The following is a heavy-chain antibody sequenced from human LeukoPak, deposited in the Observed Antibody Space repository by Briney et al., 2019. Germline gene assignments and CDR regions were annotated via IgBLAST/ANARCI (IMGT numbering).Heavy chain of an antibody. CDR3: ARRGVGMAVDP. CDR1: GGSISSSSYY. V-gene: IGHV4-39*01. D-gene: IGHD3-10*01. J-gene: IGHJ5*02. CDR2: IYYRGST. Sequence: SETLSLTGTVSGGSISSSSYYWGWIRQPPGKGLEWIGNIYYRGSTYYNPSLKSRVIISVGTSKNQFSLKLSSVTAADTAVYYCARRGVGMAVDPWGQGTLVTVSS.